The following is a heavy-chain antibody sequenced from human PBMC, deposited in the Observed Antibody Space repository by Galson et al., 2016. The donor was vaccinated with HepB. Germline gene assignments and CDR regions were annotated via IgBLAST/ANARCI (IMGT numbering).Heavy chain of an antibody. CDR1: GYNFITYG. J-gene: IGHJ4*02. CDR3: VRDEVPGPYYFEY. V-gene: IGHV1-3*01. D-gene: IGHD3-16*01. Sequence: SVKVSCKASGYNFITYGMHWVRQAPGQRLEWMGWINAGNGDTIYAQKFQGRVTFTRDTSANTVYLDLSSLTSEDTAIYYRVRDEVPGPYYFEYWGQGILVTVSS. CDR2: INAGNGDT.